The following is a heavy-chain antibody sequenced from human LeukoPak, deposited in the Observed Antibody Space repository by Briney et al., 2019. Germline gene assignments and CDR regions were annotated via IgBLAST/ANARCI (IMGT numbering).Heavy chain of an antibody. D-gene: IGHD1-20*01. CDR3: TTAVWAITGTTVVFFDY. V-gene: IGHV3-15*01. Sequence: GGSLRLSCAASGLTFSNAWMSWVRQVPGKGLEWVGRIKRKSDGGTTDYAAPVKGRFTISRDDSKNTLYLQMNSLKTEDTAVYYCTTAVWAITGTTVVFFDYWGQGTLVTVSS. CDR1: GLTFSNAW. J-gene: IGHJ4*02. CDR2: IKRKSDGGTT.